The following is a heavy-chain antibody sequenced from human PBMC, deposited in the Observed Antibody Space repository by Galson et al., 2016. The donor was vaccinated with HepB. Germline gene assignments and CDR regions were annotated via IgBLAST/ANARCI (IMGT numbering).Heavy chain of an antibody. CDR3: VREGRSWYTNWVDP. J-gene: IGHJ5*01. CDR2: IDAGGST. D-gene: IGHD6-13*01. CDR1: GVSISSDSYF. Sequence: TLSLTCAVSGVSISSDSYFWSWIRLPVGKGLEWIGRIDAGGSTNYNPSLKSRVTILIDASRNQFSLELTSATAADTAVYYCVREGRSWYTNWVDPWGQGTLVT. V-gene: IGHV4-61*02.